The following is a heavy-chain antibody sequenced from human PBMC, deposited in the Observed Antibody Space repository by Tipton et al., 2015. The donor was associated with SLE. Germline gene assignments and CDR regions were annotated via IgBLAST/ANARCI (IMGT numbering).Heavy chain of an antibody. CDR3: ARHCQIYSFVY. CDR2: VHYSGNT. Sequence: TLSLTCNVSSGSLRSSFYYWGWVRQPPGKGLEWIGSVHYSGNTYYNPSLKSRVTISVDTSENQFSLKLSSVTAADTAVYYCARHCQIYSFVYWGQGSLVTVSS. V-gene: IGHV4-39*07. D-gene: IGHD2-21*01. J-gene: IGHJ4*02. CDR1: SGSLRSSFYY.